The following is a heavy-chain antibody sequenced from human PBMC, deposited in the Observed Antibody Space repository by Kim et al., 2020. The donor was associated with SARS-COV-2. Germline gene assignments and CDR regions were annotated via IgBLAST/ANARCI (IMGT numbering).Heavy chain of an antibody. J-gene: IGHJ4*02. Sequence: GGSLRLSCAASGFAFSSFAMTWVRQAPGKGLEWVSSISSSGDITYYADSVKGRFTISRDSSKNRLYLQMNSLGAEDTAIYYCAKGWIRFDYWGQGTLVTVSS. V-gene: IGHV3-23*01. CDR2: ISSSGDIT. D-gene: IGHD5-18*01. CDR3: AKGWIRFDY. CDR1: GFAFSSFA.